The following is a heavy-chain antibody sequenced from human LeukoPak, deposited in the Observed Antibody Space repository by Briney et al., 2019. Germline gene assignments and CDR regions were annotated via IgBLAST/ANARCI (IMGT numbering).Heavy chain of an antibody. CDR1: GFTLSHYG. J-gene: IGHJ4*02. CDR3: AKDSPSGFDY. Sequence: PGRSLRLSCAASGFTLSHYGMHWVRQAPGKGLEWVAVISNDGSYKDYVNSVKGRFTISRDNSKNTLYLQMNSLTIEDTAVYYCAKDSPSGFDYWGQGILVTVSS. CDR2: ISNDGSYK. D-gene: IGHD3-10*01. V-gene: IGHV3-30*18.